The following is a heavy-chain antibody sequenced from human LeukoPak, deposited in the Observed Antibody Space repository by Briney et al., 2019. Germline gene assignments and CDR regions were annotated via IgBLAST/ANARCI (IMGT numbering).Heavy chain of an antibody. J-gene: IGHJ2*01. CDR1: GYSISSGYY. CDR2: IYHSGST. V-gene: IGHV4-38-2*01. Sequence: SETLSLTCAVSGYSISSGYYWGWIRQPPGKGLEWIGSIYHSGSTYYNLSLKSRVTISVDTSKNQFSLKLSSVTAADTAVYYCARQGSGWYFDLWGRGTLVTVSS. CDR3: ARQGSGWYFDL.